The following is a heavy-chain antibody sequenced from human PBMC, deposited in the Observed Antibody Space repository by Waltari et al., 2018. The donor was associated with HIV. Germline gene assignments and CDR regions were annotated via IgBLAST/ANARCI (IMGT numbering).Heavy chain of an antibody. CDR3: AKGRDYGGNSPFDY. CDR1: GFTFSSYA. V-gene: IGHV3-23*01. D-gene: IGHD4-17*01. Sequence: EVQLLESGGGLVQPGGSLRLSCSASGFTFSSYAMTWVRPAPGKGLEWVSTIGPTTYYADSVKGRFTVSRDNSKNTLYLQMNSLRAEDTAVYYCAKGRDYGGNSPFDYWGQGTLLTVSS. J-gene: IGHJ4*02. CDR2: IGPTT.